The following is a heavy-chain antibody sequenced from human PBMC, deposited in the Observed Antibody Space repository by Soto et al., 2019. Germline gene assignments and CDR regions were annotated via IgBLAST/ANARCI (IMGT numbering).Heavy chain of an antibody. CDR1: GFTFSNYD. V-gene: IGHV3-30-3*02. D-gene: IGHD3-10*01. J-gene: IGHJ4*02. CDR3: AKKGDGSGSYYDY. CDR2: IPYGGSNK. Sequence: GGSLRLSCAASGFTFSNYDIHWVRQAPGKGLEWVAVIPYGGSNKYYADSVKGRFTISRDNSKNTLDLQMNSLRAEDTAVYYCAKKGDGSGSYYDYWGQGTLVTVSS.